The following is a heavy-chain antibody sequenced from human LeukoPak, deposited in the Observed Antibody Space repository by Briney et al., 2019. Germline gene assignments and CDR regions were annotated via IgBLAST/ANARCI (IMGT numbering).Heavy chain of an antibody. J-gene: IGHJ4*02. V-gene: IGHV4-59*01. Sequence: PSETLSLTCTVSGGSISSYYWSWIRQPPGKGLEWIGYIYYSGSTNYNPSLKSRVTISVDTSKNQFSLKLSSVTAADTAVYYCANSRSYYDFDYWGQGTLVTVSS. CDR1: GGSISSYY. D-gene: IGHD1-26*01. CDR3: ANSRSYYDFDY. CDR2: IYYSGST.